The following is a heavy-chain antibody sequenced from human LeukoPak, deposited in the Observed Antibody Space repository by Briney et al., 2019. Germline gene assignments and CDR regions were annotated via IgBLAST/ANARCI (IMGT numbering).Heavy chain of an antibody. CDR1: GFTFSSYA. J-gene: IGHJ4*02. CDR2: ISGSGGST. CDR3: ARGLAAAGTAY. D-gene: IGHD6-13*01. V-gene: IGHV3-23*01. Sequence: GGSLRLSCAASGFTFSSYAMSWVRQAPGKGLEWVSAISGSGGSTYYADSVKGRFTISRDNSKNTLYLQMNSLRAEDTALYYCARGLAAAGTAYWGQGTLVTVSS.